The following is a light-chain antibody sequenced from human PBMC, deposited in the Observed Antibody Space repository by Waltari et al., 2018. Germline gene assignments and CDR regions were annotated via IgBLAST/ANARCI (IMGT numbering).Light chain of an antibody. CDR2: DET. CDR1: RIDRRA. J-gene: IGLJ3*02. Sequence: SYVLTQSPSVSVAPGQTATIACGGDRIDRRAVHWYHQKPGQAPVVVAYDETDRPPWIAGRFSGSNSGNTATLTISRVEAGDEADYYCQVWDDNSDHWVFGGGTKLTVL. V-gene: IGLV3-21*02. CDR3: QVWDDNSDHWV.